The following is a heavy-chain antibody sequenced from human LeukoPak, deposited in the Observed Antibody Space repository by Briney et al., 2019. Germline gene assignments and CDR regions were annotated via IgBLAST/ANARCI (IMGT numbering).Heavy chain of an antibody. D-gene: IGHD3-10*01. CDR2: ISGSGDTT. CDR1: GFTSSSYA. V-gene: IGHV3-23*01. CDR3: AKDPRLVRGVIVDY. Sequence: GGSLRLACVASGFTSSSYAMSWVRQAPGKGLEWVSAISGSGDTTHYADSVKGRFTISRDNSKNTLYLQMSSLRAEDAAVYYCAKDPRLVRGVIVDYWGQGTLVTVSS. J-gene: IGHJ4*02.